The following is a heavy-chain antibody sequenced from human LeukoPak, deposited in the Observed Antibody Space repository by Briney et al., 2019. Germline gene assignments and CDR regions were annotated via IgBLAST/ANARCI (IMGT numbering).Heavy chain of an antibody. CDR3: ARGFRGWHAEGFDY. CDR2: ISTYNGNT. Sequence: ASVKVSCKTSGYTFTSYYISWVRQAPGQGLEWMGWISTYNGNTNYAQKLQGRVTMTTDTSTSTAYMALRSLRSDDTAVYYCARGFRGWHAEGFDYWGQGTVVTVSS. J-gene: IGHJ4*02. V-gene: IGHV1-18*01. CDR1: GYTFTSYY. D-gene: IGHD6-19*01.